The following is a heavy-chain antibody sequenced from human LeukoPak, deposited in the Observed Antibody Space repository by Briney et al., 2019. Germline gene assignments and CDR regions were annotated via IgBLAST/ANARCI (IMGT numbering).Heavy chain of an antibody. V-gene: IGHV4-61*01. D-gene: IGHD6-13*01. Sequence: PSETLSLTCTVSGGSISSGSYYWSWIRQPPGKGLEWIGYIYYSGSTNYNPSLKSRVTISVDTSKNQFSLKLSSVTAADTAVYYCARGAAAAGTLRYFDYWGQGTLVTVSS. J-gene: IGHJ4*02. CDR3: ARGAAAAGTLRYFDY. CDR2: IYYSGST. CDR1: GGSISSGSYY.